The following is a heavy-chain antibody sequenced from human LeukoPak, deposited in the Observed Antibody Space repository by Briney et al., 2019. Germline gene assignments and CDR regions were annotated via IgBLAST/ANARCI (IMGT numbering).Heavy chain of an antibody. Sequence: GGSLRLSCTASGFTFSSYSMNWVRQAPGKGLEWVSYISSSHSYIYYADSVKGRFTISRDNSKNTLYLQMNSLRAEDTAVYYCAKGVVGRITTDDYWGQGTLVTVSS. D-gene: IGHD3-10*01. V-gene: IGHV3-21*04. CDR2: ISSSHSYI. CDR1: GFTFSSYS. CDR3: AKGVVGRITTDDY. J-gene: IGHJ4*02.